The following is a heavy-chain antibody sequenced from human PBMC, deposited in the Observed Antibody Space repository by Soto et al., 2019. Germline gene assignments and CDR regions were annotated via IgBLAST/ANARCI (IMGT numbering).Heavy chain of an antibody. J-gene: IGHJ4*02. CDR3: ARHGFSPGSTFLAF. V-gene: IGHV4-39*01. Sequence: SETLSLTCTVSGGSISGSSLYWGWIRQPPGKGLEWIGSIYYSGSTYYKPSLKSRVTISVDTSKNQFSLKLRSVTAADTGVYYCARHGFSPGSTFLAFWGQGTLVT. D-gene: IGHD3-3*01. CDR1: GGSISGSSLY. CDR2: IYYSGST.